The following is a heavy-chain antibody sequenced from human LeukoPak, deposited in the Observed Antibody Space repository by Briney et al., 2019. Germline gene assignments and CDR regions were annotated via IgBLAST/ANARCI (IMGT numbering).Heavy chain of an antibody. D-gene: IGHD3-10*01. CDR2: INPNSGGT. V-gene: IGHV1-2*02. CDR3: ARSGDRSDAFDI. CDR1: GYTFTGYY. J-gene: IGHJ3*02. Sequence: ASVKVSCKASGYTFTGYYMHWVRQAPGQGLEWMGWINPNSGGTNYAQKFQGRVTMTRDTSIGTAYMELSRLRSDDTAVYYCARSGDRSDAFDIWGQGTMVTVSS.